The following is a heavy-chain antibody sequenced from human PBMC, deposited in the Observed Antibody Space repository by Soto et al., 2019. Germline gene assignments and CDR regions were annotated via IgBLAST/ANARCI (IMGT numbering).Heavy chain of an antibody. V-gene: IGHV5-51*01. CDR3: ARRAHLNYYYYGMDV. CDR1: GYSFTSYW. J-gene: IGHJ6*02. Sequence: GESLKISCKGSGYSFTSYWIGWVRQMPGKGLEWMGIIYPGDSDTRYSPSFQGQVTISADKSISTAYLQWSSLKASDTAMYYCARRAHLNYYYYGMDVWGRGTTVTVSS. CDR2: IYPGDSDT.